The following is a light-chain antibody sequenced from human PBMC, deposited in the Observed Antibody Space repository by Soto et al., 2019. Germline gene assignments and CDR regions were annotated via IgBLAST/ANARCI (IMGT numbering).Light chain of an antibody. Sequence: EIVLTQSPGTLSLSPGERATLSCRASQRISNSYLAWYQQKPGQAPRLLIYGASSRATGIPVRFSGSGSGTDFTLTISRLEPEDFAVYYCQRYGTSTTFGQGTKVDIK. V-gene: IGKV3-20*01. J-gene: IGKJ1*01. CDR3: QRYGTSTT. CDR2: GAS. CDR1: QRISNSY.